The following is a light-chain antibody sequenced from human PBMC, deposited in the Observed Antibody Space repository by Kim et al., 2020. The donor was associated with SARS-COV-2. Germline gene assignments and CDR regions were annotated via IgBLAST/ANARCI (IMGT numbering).Light chain of an antibody. CDR3: QRSIT. Sequence: EIVLTQSPATLSLSPGERATLSCRASQSVSSYLAWYQQKPGQAPRLLIYDASNRATGIPARFSGSGSGTDFTLTISSLEPEDFAVYYCQRSITFGQGTRLEIK. J-gene: IGKJ5*01. V-gene: IGKV3-11*01. CDR1: QSVSSY. CDR2: DAS.